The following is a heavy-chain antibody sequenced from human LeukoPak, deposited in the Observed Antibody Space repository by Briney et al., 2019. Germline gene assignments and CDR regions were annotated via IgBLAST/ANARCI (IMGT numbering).Heavy chain of an antibody. J-gene: IGHJ3*01. CDR1: GFTFTTWW. Sequence: GGSLRLSCAASGFTFTTWWMSWVRQASGKGLEWVANIKYDGSEIHYQDSVKGRFTISRDNARNSLYLQMNDLRVEDTAVYYCARTKAFDFWGQGTMVIVSS. CDR2: IKYDGSEI. V-gene: IGHV3-7*01. CDR3: ARTKAFDF.